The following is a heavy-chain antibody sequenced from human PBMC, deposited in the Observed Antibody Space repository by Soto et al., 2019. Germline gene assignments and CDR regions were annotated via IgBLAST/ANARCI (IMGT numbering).Heavy chain of an antibody. CDR2: IYHSGII. V-gene: IGHV4-4*02. Sequence: QVQLQESGPGLVTPSGTLSLTCAVSGVSISSSNWWSWVRQPPGKGLEWLGEIYHSGIINYNPALKSRFPLSVDKSENKFSLKLISVTAADTAVYYCARLSDICGQGKMVTVSS. CDR3: ARLSDI. J-gene: IGHJ3*02. CDR1: GVSISSSNW.